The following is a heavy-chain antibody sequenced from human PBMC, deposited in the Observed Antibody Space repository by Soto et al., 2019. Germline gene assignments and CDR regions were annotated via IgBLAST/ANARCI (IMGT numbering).Heavy chain of an antibody. Sequence: SETLSLTCTVSGGSISSGGYYWSWIRQHPGKGLEWIGYIYYSGSTYYNPSLKSRVTISVDTSKNQFSLKLSSVTAADTAVYYCARDYPAYDFWSAQFDPWGQGTLVTVSS. CDR1: GGSISSGGYY. J-gene: IGHJ5*02. V-gene: IGHV4-31*03. CDR3: ARDYPAYDFWSAQFDP. D-gene: IGHD3-3*01. CDR2: IYYSGST.